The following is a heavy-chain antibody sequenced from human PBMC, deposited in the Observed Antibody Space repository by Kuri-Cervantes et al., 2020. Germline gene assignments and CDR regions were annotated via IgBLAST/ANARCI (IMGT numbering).Heavy chain of an antibody. D-gene: IGHD3-9*01. CDR1: GFTFSSYG. V-gene: IGHV3-30*18. J-gene: IGHJ6*02. CDR3: AKGTDNYYFAMDV. CDR2: ISYDGSNK. Sequence: GGSLRLSCAASGFTFSSYGMHWVRQAPGKGLEWVAVISYDGSNKYCADSVKGRFTISRDNSKNTLYLQMNSLRAEDTAMYYCAKGTDNYYFAMDVWGQGTTVTVSS.